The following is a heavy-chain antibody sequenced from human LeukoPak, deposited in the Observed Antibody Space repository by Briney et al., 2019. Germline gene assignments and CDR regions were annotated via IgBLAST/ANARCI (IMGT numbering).Heavy chain of an antibody. J-gene: IGHJ4*02. D-gene: IGHD3-10*01. Sequence: SETLSLTCTVSGGSISSHYWSWIRQPPGKGLEWIGYIYYSGSTNYNPSLKSRVTISVDTSKNQFSLKLSSVTAADTAVYYCARASRGDYFDYWGQGTLVTVSS. CDR1: GGSISSHY. V-gene: IGHV4-59*08. CDR3: ARASRGDYFDY. CDR2: IYYSGST.